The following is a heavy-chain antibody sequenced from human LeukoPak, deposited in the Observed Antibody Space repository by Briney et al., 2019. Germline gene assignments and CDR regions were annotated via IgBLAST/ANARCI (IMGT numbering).Heavy chain of an antibody. V-gene: IGHV3-7*03. J-gene: IGHJ5*02. CDR3: ARDKDKWLRFGGLNWFDP. CDR2: IKQDGSEK. CDR1: GFTFSSYW. Sequence: GGSLRLSCAASGFTFSSYWLSWVRQAPGKGLEWVANIKQDGSEKYYVDSVRGRFTISRDNAKNSLYLQMNSLRAEDTAVYYCARDKDKWLRFGGLNWFDPWGQGTLVTVSS. D-gene: IGHD5-12*01.